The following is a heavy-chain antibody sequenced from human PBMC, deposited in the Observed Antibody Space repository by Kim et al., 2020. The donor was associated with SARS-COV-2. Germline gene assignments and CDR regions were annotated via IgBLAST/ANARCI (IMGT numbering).Heavy chain of an antibody. J-gene: IGHJ4*02. V-gene: IGHV3-11*01. CDR3: ARDVPVGLWLNSASRGGYVDY. CDR1: GFTFSDYY. Sequence: GGSLRLSCAPSGFTFSDYYMSWIRQAPGKGLEWVSYISSSGSTIYYADSVKGRFTISRDNAKNSLYLQMNSLRAEDTAVYYCARDVPVGLWLNSASRGGYVDYWGQGTLVTVSS. D-gene: IGHD3-10*01. CDR2: ISSSGSTI.